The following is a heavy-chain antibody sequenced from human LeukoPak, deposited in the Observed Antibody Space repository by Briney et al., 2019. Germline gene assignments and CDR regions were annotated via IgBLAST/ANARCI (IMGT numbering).Heavy chain of an antibody. CDR1: GFTFSSYE. D-gene: IGHD1-14*01. Sequence: GSLRLSCAASGFTFSSYEMNWVRQAPGKGLEWVSYISSSGSTIYYADSVKGRFTISRDNSKNTLYLQMNSLRAEDTAVYYCAKEVDETEDYYYYYMDVWGKGTTVTISS. CDR3: AKEVDETEDYYYYYMDV. V-gene: IGHV3-48*03. CDR2: ISSSGSTI. J-gene: IGHJ6*03.